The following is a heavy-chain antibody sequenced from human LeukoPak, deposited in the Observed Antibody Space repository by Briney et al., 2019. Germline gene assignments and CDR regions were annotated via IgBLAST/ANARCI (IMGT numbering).Heavy chain of an antibody. CDR2: ISGSGGST. Sequence: GGSLRLSCAASGFHFNSYAMSWVRPAPGKGLEWVSAISGSGGSTYYADSVKGRFTISRDNSKNTLYLQMNSLRAEDTAVYYCATEPRNYYYYYMDVWGKGTTVTVSS. CDR3: ATEPRNYYYYYMDV. V-gene: IGHV3-23*01. D-gene: IGHD1-14*01. J-gene: IGHJ6*03. CDR1: GFHFNSYA.